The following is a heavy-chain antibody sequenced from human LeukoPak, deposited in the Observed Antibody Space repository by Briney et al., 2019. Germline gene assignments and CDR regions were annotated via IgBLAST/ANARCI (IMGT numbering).Heavy chain of an antibody. D-gene: IGHD4-23*01. CDR2: ISDIGSI. J-gene: IGHJ4*02. Sequence: SETLSLTCTVSGGSISSYYWSWIRQPPGKGLEWIAYISDIGSINYNPSLKSRVTISVDTSKNQFSLKLSSVTAADTAVYYCARASLWSSPYRRGGNRRGYFDYWGQGTLVTVSS. V-gene: IGHV4-59*12. CDR1: GGSISSYY. CDR3: ARASLWSSPYRRGGNRRGYFDY.